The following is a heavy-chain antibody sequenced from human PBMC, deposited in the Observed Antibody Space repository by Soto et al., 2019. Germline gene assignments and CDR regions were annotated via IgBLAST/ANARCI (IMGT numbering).Heavy chain of an antibody. D-gene: IGHD1-26*01. CDR2: IIPIFGTA. CDR3: AKTSWGLQFGAFDI. J-gene: IGHJ3*02. V-gene: IGHV1-69*13. Sequence: SVKVSCKASGVPFLSPAISWMRQATGQGLEWMGGIIPIFGTANSAQKFQGRVTITADESTITAYTELSSLRSEDTAVYYCAKTSWGLQFGAFDIWGQGTMVTVSS. CDR1: GVPFLSPA.